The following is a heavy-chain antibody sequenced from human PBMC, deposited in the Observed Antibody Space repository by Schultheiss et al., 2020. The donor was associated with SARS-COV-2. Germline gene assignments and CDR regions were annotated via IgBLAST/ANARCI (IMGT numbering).Heavy chain of an antibody. CDR1: GFTFSSYA. V-gene: IGHV3-30-3*01. CDR2: ISYDGSNK. D-gene: IGHD6-13*01. Sequence: GESLKISCAASGFTFSSYAMHWVRQAPGKGLEWVAVISYDGSNKYYADSVKGRFTISRDNSKNTLYLQMNSLRAEDTAVYYCARDRSSSLSNWFDPWGQGTLVTVSS. J-gene: IGHJ5*02. CDR3: ARDRSSSLSNWFDP.